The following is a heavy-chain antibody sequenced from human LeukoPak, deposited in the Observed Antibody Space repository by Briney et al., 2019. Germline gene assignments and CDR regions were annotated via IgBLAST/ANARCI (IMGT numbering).Heavy chain of an antibody. D-gene: IGHD1-1*01. V-gene: IGHV3-33*06. CDR2: IWYDGSNK. Sequence: GGSLRLSCVASGFTFSSYGMHWVRQAPGKGLEWVAVIWYDGSNKYYADSVKGRFTISRDNSKNTLYLQMNSLRAEDTAVYYCAKEARGPTNYYFDYWGQGTLVTVSS. J-gene: IGHJ4*02. CDR1: GFTFSSYG. CDR3: AKEARGPTNYYFDY.